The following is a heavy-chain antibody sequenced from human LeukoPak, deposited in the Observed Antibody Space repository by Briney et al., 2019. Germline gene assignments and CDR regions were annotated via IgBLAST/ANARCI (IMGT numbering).Heavy chain of an antibody. CDR1: GFTFSSYG. Sequence: GGSLRLFCAASGFTFSSYGMHWVRQAPGKGLEWVAVISYDGSNKYYADSVRGRFTISRDNSKNALYLQMNSLRAEDTAVYYCAKISSFRTGASGSYHYWGQGTLVTVSS. CDR3: AKISSFRTGASGSYHY. J-gene: IGHJ4*02. CDR2: ISYDGSNK. D-gene: IGHD1-26*01. V-gene: IGHV3-30*18.